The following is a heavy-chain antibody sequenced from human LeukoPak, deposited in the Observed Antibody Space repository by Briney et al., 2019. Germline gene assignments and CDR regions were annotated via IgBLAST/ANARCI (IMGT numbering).Heavy chain of an antibody. Sequence: ASVKVSCKASGYTFTGYYMHWVRQAPGQGLEWMGWINPNSGGTNYAQKFQGRVTMTRDTSTSTVYMELSSLRSEDTAVYYCAREGVTISGTLDAFDIWGQGTMVTVSS. CDR1: GYTFTGYY. V-gene: IGHV1-2*02. D-gene: IGHD3-9*01. J-gene: IGHJ3*02. CDR2: INPNSGGT. CDR3: AREGVTISGTLDAFDI.